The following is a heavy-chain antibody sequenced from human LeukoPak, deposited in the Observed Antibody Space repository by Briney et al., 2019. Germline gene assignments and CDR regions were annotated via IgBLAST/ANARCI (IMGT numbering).Heavy chain of an antibody. CDR1: GGSISIISSSTYY. D-gene: IGHD6-25*01. V-gene: IGHV4-39*01. CDR3: ARQLPTAAADTRGYFDY. Sequence: SETLSLTCTVSGGSISIISSSTYYWGWIRQAPGEGLEWIGSLYYGENSHYNPSLKSRATLSVDTSSNQFSLKLTSVTAADAAVYFCARQLPTAAADTRGYFDYWGQGTVVTVSS. CDR2: LYYGENS. J-gene: IGHJ4*02.